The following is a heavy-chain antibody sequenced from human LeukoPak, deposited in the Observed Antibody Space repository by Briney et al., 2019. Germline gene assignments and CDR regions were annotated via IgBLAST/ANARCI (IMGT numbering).Heavy chain of an antibody. Sequence: SETLSLTCTVSGDSINNNIFYWGWIRQPPGKGLEWIGSIYYSGATYYNPSLKSRVTISVDTSKNQFSLKLSSVTAADTAVYFWPTLNPIWGGYYMDYGGKEPQVTVSS. V-gene: IGHV4-39*07. CDR2: IYYSGAT. CDR1: GDSINNNIFY. J-gene: IGHJ4*02. CDR3: PTLNPIWGGYYMDY. D-gene: IGHD3-3*01.